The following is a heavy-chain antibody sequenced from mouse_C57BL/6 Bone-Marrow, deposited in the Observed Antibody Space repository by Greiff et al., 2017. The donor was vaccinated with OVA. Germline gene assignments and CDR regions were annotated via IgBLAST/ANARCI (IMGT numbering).Heavy chain of an antibody. CDR1: GYTFTSYW. CDR2: IHPNSGST. CDR3: ARKEGSYGNYVAY. V-gene: IGHV1-64*01. Sequence: QVQLQQSGAELVKPGASVKLSCKASGYTFTSYWMHWVKQRPGQGLEWIGMIHPNSGSTNYNEKFKSKATLTVDKSSSTAYMELRSLTSEDSAVYFCARKEGSYGNYVAYWGQGTLVTVSA. D-gene: IGHD2-1*01. J-gene: IGHJ3*01.